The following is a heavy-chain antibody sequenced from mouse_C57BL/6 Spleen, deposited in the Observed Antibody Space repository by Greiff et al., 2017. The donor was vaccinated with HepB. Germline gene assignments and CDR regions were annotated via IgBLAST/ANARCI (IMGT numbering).Heavy chain of an antibody. V-gene: IGHV1-22*01. CDR1: GYTFTDYN. Sequence: EVQLQQSGPELVKPGASVKLSCKASGYTFTDYNMHWVKQSHGKSLEWIGYINPNNGGTSYNQKFKGKATLTVNTSSSTAYMELRSLTSEDSAVYYCARAKYYGSSYDYCGQGTTLTVSS. J-gene: IGHJ2*01. D-gene: IGHD1-1*01. CDR2: INPNNGGT. CDR3: ARAKYYGSSYDY.